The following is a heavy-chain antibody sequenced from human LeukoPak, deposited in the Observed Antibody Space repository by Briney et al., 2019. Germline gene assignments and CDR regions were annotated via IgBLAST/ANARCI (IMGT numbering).Heavy chain of an antibody. CDR1: GFTFSSYA. CDR2: ISISGGST. V-gene: IGHV3-23*01. D-gene: IGHD1-26*01. CDR3: AKGIQWELPLEY. Sequence: GGSLRLSCAASGFTFSSYAMSWVCQAPGKGLEWVSAISISGGSTYYAGSVKGRFTISRDKSKNTLYLQMNTLRAEDTAIYYCAKGIQWELPLEYWGQGTLVTVSS. J-gene: IGHJ4*02.